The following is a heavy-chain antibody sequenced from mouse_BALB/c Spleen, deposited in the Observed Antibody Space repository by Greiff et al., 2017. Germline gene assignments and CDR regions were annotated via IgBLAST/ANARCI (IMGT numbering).Heavy chain of an antibody. CDR2: INSNGGST. V-gene: IGHV5-6-3*01. J-gene: IGHJ4*01. D-gene: IGHD2-4*01. CDR1: GFTFSSYG. CDR3: ARDGRLRRAMDY. Sequence: EVMLVESGGGLVQPGGSLKLSCAASGFTFSSYGMSWVRQTPDKRLELVATINSNGGSTYYPDSVKGRFTISRDNAKNTLYLQMSSLKSEDTAMYYCARDGRLRRAMDYWGQGTSVTVSS.